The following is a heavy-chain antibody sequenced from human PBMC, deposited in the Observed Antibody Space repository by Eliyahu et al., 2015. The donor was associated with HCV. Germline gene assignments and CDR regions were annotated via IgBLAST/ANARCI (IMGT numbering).Heavy chain of an antibody. V-gene: IGHV4-31*03. Sequence: QVQLQESGPGLVKPSQTLSLTCTVSGGSISSGGYYWSWIRQHPGKGLEWIGYXYYSGSIYYNPSLKSRVTISVDTSKNQFSLKLSSVTAADTAVYYCARVGIYGSGSTDYYYYGMDVWGQGTTVTVSS. CDR2: XYYSGSI. CDR1: GGSISSGGYY. D-gene: IGHD3-10*01. CDR3: ARVGIYGSGSTDYYYYGMDV. J-gene: IGHJ6*02.